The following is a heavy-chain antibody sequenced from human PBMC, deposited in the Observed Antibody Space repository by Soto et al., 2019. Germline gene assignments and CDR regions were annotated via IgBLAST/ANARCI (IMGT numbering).Heavy chain of an antibody. J-gene: IGHJ5*02. Sequence: GGSLRLSCAASGFTVSSNYMSWVRQAPGKGLEWVSVIYSGGSTYYADSVKGRFTISRDNSKNTLYLQMNSLRAEDTAVDYCVAALFDAWGQGTLVTVSS. CDR1: GFTVSSNY. D-gene: IGHD6-13*01. V-gene: IGHV3-53*01. CDR3: VAALFDA. CDR2: IYSGGST.